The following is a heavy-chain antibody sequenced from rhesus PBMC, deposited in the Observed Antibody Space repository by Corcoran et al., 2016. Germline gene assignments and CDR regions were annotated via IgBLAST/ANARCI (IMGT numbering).Heavy chain of an antibody. CDR2: IYGSSTST. CDR3: ARGGSSVY. V-gene: IGHV4S10*01. Sequence: QVQLQESGPGVVKPSETLSLTCAVSGGSLGASYRLSWLRQPPGKGLEWIGYIYGSSTSTNYNPSLKSRVTISKDTSKNQFSLKLSSVTAADTAVYYCARGGSSVYWGQGVLVTVSS. CDR1: GGSLGASYR. D-gene: IGHD3-16*01. J-gene: IGHJ4*01.